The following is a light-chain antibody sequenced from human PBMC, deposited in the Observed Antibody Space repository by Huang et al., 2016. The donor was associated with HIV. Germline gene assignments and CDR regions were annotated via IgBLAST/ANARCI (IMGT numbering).Light chain of an antibody. J-gene: IGKJ2*01. CDR1: QSVGSN. Sequence: EIVMTQSPATLSVSPGDRVTLSCRASQSVGSNLAWFQQKPDEAPRLLIYAASTRATGIPARFSGRGSGIAFTLTISGLQSEDFAIYFCHQYNKWHSFGQGTKVDIK. CDR3: HQYNKWHS. CDR2: AAS. V-gene: IGKV3D-15*01.